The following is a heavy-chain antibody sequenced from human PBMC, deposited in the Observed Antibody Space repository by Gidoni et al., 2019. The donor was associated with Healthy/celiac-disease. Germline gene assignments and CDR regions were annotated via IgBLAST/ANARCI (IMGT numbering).Heavy chain of an antibody. CDR2: INAGNGNT. D-gene: IGHD3-10*01. V-gene: IGHV1-3*01. J-gene: IGHJ3*02. Sequence: QVQFVQSGAEVKKPGASVKVSCKASGYTFTRYAMHWVRQAPGQRLEWMGWINAGNGNTKYSQKFQGRVTITRDSSASTAYMELSSLRSEDTAVYYCAREGWSGCYGSGSGDAFDIWGQGTMVTVSS. CDR3: AREGWSGCYGSGSGDAFDI. CDR1: GYTFTRYA.